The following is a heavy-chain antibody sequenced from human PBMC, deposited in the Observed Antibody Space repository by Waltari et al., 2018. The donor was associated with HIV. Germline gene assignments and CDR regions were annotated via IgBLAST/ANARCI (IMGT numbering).Heavy chain of an antibody. Sequence: QVRLQQWGAGLLKPSETLSLSCAVYGGSFSGYYWSWIRQAPGKGLECIGEINHSGSINYNPSHKSRVIISVDRYKNQFSLKVTSVTAADTAVYYCARGSWGSGMDVWGLGTTVIVSS. V-gene: IGHV4-34*01. CDR3: ARGSWGSGMDV. D-gene: IGHD7-27*01. J-gene: IGHJ6*02. CDR1: GGSFSGYY. CDR2: INHSGSI.